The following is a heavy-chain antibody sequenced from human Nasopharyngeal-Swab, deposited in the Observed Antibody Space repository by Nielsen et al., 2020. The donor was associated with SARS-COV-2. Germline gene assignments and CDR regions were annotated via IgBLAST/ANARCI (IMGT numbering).Heavy chain of an antibody. V-gene: IGHV3-30*04. D-gene: IGHD4-17*01. CDR1: GFTFSSYA. CDR2: ISYDGSNK. J-gene: IGHJ4*02. Sequence: GSLRLSCAASGFTFSSYAMHWVRQAPGKGLEWVAVISYDGSNKYYADSVKGRFTISRDNSKNTLYLQMNSLRAEDTAVYYCARGTTVTYCDYWGQGTLVTVSS. CDR3: ARGTTVTYCDY.